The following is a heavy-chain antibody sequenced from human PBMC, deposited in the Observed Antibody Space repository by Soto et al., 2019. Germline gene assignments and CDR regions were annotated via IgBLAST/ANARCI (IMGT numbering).Heavy chain of an antibody. CDR2: INPSGGST. J-gene: IGHJ6*03. CDR3: TWAGVRGVPHPDCYYYRDV. V-gene: IGHV1-46*01. Sequence: QVQLVQSGAEVMKPGASVKVSCKASGYTFTSYYMHWMRQAPGQALEWMGIINPSGGSTSYAQKFQGRVTMTRDTTTSTVDMELSSLRSEDTAGYYCTWAGVRGVPHPDCYYYRDVWGKGTTVTVSS. D-gene: IGHD3-10*01. CDR1: GYTFTSYY.